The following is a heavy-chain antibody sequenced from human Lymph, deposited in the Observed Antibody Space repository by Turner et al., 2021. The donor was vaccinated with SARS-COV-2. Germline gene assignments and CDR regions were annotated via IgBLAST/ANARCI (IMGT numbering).Heavy chain of an antibody. CDR1: GGTFSSYA. D-gene: IGHD3-10*01. J-gene: IGHJ6*02. CDR3: ARVVGGFGELGYYYYYGMDV. CDR2: IIPILRIA. Sequence: QVQLVQSGAEVKKPGSSVKVSCKASGGTFSSYAISWVRQAPGQGLEWMGGIIPILRIATYAQKFQGRVKITADKSTSTAYMELSSLRSEDTAVFYCARVVGGFGELGYYYYYGMDVWGQGTTVTVSS. V-gene: IGHV1-69*10.